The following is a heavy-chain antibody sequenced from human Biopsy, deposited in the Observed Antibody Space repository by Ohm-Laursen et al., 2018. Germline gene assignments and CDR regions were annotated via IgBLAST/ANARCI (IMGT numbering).Heavy chain of an antibody. Sequence: VASVKVSCKASSYTFTDYNIHWMRQAPGQGLEWLGYINCKTGATNYAQKFQGTVTMTRDTSISTAYLALGSLRSADTAIYYCARDPLNGRKHFDYWGQGSLVTVSS. CDR2: INCKTGAT. J-gene: IGHJ4*02. D-gene: IGHD2-8*01. CDR3: ARDPLNGRKHFDY. CDR1: SYTFTDYN. V-gene: IGHV1-2*02.